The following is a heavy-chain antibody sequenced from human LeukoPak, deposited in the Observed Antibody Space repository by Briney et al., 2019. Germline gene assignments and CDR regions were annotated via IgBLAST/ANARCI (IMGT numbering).Heavy chain of an antibody. CDR1: GGSFSGYY. J-gene: IGHJ4*02. CDR3: VRSPRSNYDFWSGYHFDY. V-gene: IGHV4-34*01. Sequence: PSETLSLTCAVYGGSFSGYYWSWIRQPPGKGLEWIGEINHSGSTNYNPSLKSRVTISVDTSKNQFSLKLSSVTAADTAVYYCVRSPRSNYDFWSGYHFDYWGQGTLVTVSS. CDR2: INHSGST. D-gene: IGHD3-3*01.